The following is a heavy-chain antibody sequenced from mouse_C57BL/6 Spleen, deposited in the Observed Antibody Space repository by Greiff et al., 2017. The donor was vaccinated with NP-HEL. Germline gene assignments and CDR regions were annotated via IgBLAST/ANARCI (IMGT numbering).Heavy chain of an antibody. V-gene: IGHV1-69*01. CDR1: GYTFTSYW. CDR3: ARGGTAQATSFDY. CDR2: IDPSDSYT. Sequence: QVQLQQPGAELVMPGASVKLSCKASGYTFTSYWMHWVKQRPGQGLEWIGEIDPSDSYTNYNQKVKGKSTLTVDKSSSTAYMQLSSLTSEDSAVYYCARGGTAQATSFDYWGQGTTLTVSS. D-gene: IGHD3-2*02. J-gene: IGHJ2*01.